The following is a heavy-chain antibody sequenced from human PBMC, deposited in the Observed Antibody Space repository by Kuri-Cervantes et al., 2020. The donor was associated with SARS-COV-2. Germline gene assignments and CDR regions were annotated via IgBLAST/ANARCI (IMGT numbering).Heavy chain of an antibody. CDR3: ARDNILFSGSGFDT. CDR2: ISGSGGST. CDR1: GFTFSSYA. J-gene: IGHJ5*02. V-gene: IGHV3-23*01. D-gene: IGHD1-26*01. Sequence: GESLKISCAASGFTFSSYAMSWVRQAPGKGLEWVSAISGSGGSTYYADSVKGRFTISRDNSKNTLYLQMNSLRAEDTAVYYCARDNILFSGSGFDTWGQGALVTVSS.